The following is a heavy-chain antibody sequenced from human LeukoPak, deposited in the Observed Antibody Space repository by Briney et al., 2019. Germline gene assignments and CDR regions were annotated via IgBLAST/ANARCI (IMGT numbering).Heavy chain of an antibody. D-gene: IGHD1-20*01. V-gene: IGHV3-7*03. Sequence: GGSLRLSCAASGFTFSSYWMSWGRQAPGKGLEWVANIKQDGSEKYYVDSVKGRFTFSRDNAKNSLYLQMNSLRAEDTAVYYCARGNNWNLFDYWGQGTLVTVSS. CDR3: ARGNNWNLFDY. CDR1: GFTFSSYW. J-gene: IGHJ4*02. CDR2: IKQDGSEK.